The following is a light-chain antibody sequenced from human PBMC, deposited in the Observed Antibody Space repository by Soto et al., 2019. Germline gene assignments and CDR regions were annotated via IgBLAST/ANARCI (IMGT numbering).Light chain of an antibody. V-gene: IGLV1-40*01. CDR3: QSYDSSLSGNVV. CDR2: GNS. CDR1: SSNIGAGYD. Sequence: QAVATQPPSVSGAPGQRVTISCTGSSSNIGAGYDVHWYQQLPGTAPKLLIYGNSNRPSGVPDRFSGSKSGTSASLAITGLQAEDEADYYCQSYDSSLSGNVVFGGGTKLTVL. J-gene: IGLJ2*01.